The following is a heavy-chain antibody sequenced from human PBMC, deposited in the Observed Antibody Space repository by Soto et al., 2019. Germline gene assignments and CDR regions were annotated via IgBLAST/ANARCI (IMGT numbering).Heavy chain of an antibody. V-gene: IGHV1-69*13. Sequence: SVKVSCKASGGTFSSYAISWVRQAPGQGLEWMGGIIPIFGTANYAQKFQGRVTITADESTSTAYMELSSLRSEDTAVYYCARTNDYGDYGSTNYFDYWGQGTLVTVSS. CDR3: ARTNDYGDYGSTNYFDY. D-gene: IGHD4-17*01. CDR1: GGTFSSYA. CDR2: IIPIFGTA. J-gene: IGHJ4*02.